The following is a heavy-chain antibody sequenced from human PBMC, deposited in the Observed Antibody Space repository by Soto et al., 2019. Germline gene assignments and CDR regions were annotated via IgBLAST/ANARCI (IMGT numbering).Heavy chain of an antibody. CDR3: ARWNYGRYDWFDP. CDR2: IIPIFGTA. CDR1: GGTFSSYA. D-gene: IGHD1-7*01. J-gene: IGHJ5*02. V-gene: IGHV1-69*13. Sequence: SVKVSCKASGGTFSSYAISWVRQAPGQGLEWMGGIIPIFGTANYAQKFQGRVTITADESTSTAYMELSSLRSEDTAVYYCARWNYGRYDWFDPWGQGTLVTVSS.